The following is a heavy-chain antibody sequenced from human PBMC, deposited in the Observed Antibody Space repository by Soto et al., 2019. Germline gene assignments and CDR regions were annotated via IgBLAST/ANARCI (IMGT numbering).Heavy chain of an antibody. CDR1: GGSISSGDYY. Sequence: QVQLQESGPGLVKPSQTLSLTCTVSGGSISSGDYYWSWIRQPPGKGLEWIGYIYYSGSTYYNPSRKSRVTISGDTSKNQFSLKLSSVTAADTAVYYCARERPDGARLDPWGQGTLVTVSS. D-gene: IGHD6-6*01. CDR2: IYYSGST. J-gene: IGHJ5*02. CDR3: ARERPDGARLDP. V-gene: IGHV4-30-4*01.